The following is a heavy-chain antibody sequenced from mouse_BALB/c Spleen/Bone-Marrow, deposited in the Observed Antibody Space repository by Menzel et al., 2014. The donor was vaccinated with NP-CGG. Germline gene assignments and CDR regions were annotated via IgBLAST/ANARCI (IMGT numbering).Heavy chain of an antibody. V-gene: IGHV14-3*02. J-gene: IGHJ3*01. D-gene: IGHD1-1*01. CDR1: GFNIKDTY. Sequence: EVQLQQSGAGLVKPGASVKLSCTASGFNIKDTYMHWVKQRPEQGLEWIGRIDPANGNTKYDPKFQGKATITADTSSNTAYLQLSSLTSEDTAVYYCASYYYGSAWFAYWGQGTLVTVSA. CDR3: ASYYYGSAWFAY. CDR2: IDPANGNT.